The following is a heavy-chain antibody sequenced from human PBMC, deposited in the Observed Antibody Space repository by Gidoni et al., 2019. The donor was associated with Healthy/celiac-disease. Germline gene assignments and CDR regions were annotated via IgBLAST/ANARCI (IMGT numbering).Heavy chain of an antibody. J-gene: IGHJ4*02. V-gene: IGHV3-21*01. D-gene: IGHD6-19*01. CDR3: ARDQQWLVDY. Sequence: EVQLVESGGGLVKPGGSLRLSCAAPGFTFSSYSMNWVRQAPGKGLEWVSSISSSSSYIYYADSVKGRFTISRDNAKNSLYLQMNSLRAEDTAVYYCARDQQWLVDYWGQGTLVTVSS. CDR1: GFTFSSYS. CDR2: ISSSSSYI.